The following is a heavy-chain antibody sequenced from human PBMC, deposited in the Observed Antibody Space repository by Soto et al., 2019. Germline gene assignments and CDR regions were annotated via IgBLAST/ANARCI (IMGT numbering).Heavy chain of an antibody. J-gene: IGHJ4*02. CDR3: ARSARRGQELAKDY. Sequence: QVQLQQWGAGLLKPSETLSLTCAVYGGSFSDYYWSWIRQPPGKGLEWIGEINHSGSTNYNPSFKGRVTISVDTSKNQFSLKLSSVTAADTGVYYGARSARRGQELAKDYWGQGTLVTVSS. CDR1: GGSFSDYY. D-gene: IGHD6-13*01. CDR2: INHSGST. V-gene: IGHV4-34*01.